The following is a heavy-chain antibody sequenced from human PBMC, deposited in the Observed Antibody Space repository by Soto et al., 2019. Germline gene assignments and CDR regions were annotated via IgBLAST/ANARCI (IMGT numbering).Heavy chain of an antibody. V-gene: IGHV3-30*03. CDR1: GFSFSTFG. Sequence: QVQLVESGGGVVQPGRSLRLSCAASGFSFSTFGMHWVRQAPGKGLEWVATVSYDGSKKYSADSMKGRFTISRDNSKNTLYLQMNSLRAEDTAVYYCARAGESKSYFDYWGQGTLVTVSS. CDR3: ARAGESKSYFDY. J-gene: IGHJ4*02. CDR2: VSYDGSKK. D-gene: IGHD2-21*01.